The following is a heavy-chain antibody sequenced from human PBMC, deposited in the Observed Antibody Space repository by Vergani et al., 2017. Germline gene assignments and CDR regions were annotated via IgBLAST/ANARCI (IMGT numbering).Heavy chain of an antibody. D-gene: IGHD1-7*01. CDR1: GGSISSSSYY. V-gene: IGHV4-39*02. CDR3: ARDNWNYHWFDP. Sequence: QLQLQESGPGLVKPSETLSLTCTVSGGSISSSSYYWGWIRQPPGKGLEWIGSIYYSGSTYYNPSLKSRVTISVDTSKNQFSLKLSSVTAADTAVYYCARDNWNYHWFDPWGQGTLVTVSS. J-gene: IGHJ5*02. CDR2: IYYSGST.